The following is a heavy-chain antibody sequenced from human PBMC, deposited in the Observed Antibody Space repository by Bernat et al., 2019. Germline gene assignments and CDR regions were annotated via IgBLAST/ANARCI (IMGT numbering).Heavy chain of an antibody. V-gene: IGHV3-73*02. CDR3: TRGYCTGTTCYGLDY. D-gene: IGHD2-2*01. J-gene: IGHJ4*02. Sequence: EVQLVESGGGLVQPGGSLKLSCAASGFTFSGSAMHWVRQASGKGLEWVGHIRSRANSYATAYGASVKGRFTISRDDSKSTAYLQLNSLKTEDTAVYYCTRGYCTGTTCYGLDYWGQGTLVTVSS. CDR1: GFTFSGSA. CDR2: IRSRANSYAT.